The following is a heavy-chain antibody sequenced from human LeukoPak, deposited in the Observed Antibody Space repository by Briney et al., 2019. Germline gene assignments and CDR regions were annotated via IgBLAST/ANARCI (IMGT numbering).Heavy chain of an antibody. CDR1: GGSISSSSYY. Sequence: SETLSLTCTVSGGSISSSSYYWGWIRQPPGKGLEWIGSIYYSGSTYYNPSLKSRVTISVDTSKNQFSLKLSSATAADTAVYCCARHRVVPAADNQDYWGQGTLVTVSS. V-gene: IGHV4-39*01. CDR2: IYYSGST. D-gene: IGHD2-2*01. J-gene: IGHJ4*02. CDR3: ARHRVVPAADNQDY.